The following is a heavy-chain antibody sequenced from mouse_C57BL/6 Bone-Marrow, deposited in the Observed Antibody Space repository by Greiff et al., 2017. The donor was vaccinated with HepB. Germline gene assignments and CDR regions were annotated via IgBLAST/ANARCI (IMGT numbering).Heavy chain of an antibody. J-gene: IGHJ2*01. CDR1: GYTFTDYY. CDR3: ARAKNGNCFGD. V-gene: IGHV1-26*01. CDR2: INPNNGGT. Sequence: EVQLQQSGPELVKPGASVKISCKASGYTFTDYYMNWVKQSHGKSLEWIGDINPNNGGTSYNQKFKGKATLTVDKSSSTAYMELRSLTSEDSAVYYCARAKNGNCFGDWGQGTTLTVSS. D-gene: IGHD2-1*01.